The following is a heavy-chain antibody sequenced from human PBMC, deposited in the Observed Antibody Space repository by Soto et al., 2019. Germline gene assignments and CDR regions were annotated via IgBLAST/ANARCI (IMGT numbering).Heavy chain of an antibody. J-gene: IGHJ4*02. CDR2: MNPNSGNT. V-gene: IGHV1-8*01. D-gene: IGHD3-22*01. CDR3: ARGPGALMYYYDSSGYFFDY. CDR1: GYTFTSYD. Sequence: ASVKVSCKASGYTFTSYDINWVRQATGQGLERMGWMNPNSGNTGYAQKFQGRVTMTRNTSISTAYMELSSLRSEDTAVYYCARGPGALMYYYDSSGYFFDYWGQGTLVTVSS.